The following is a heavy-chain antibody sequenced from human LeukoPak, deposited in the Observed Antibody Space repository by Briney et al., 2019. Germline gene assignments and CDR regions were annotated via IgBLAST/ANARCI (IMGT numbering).Heavy chain of an antibody. V-gene: IGHV3-30*04. J-gene: IGHJ4*02. CDR1: GFTFSSYA. D-gene: IGHD5-18*01. CDR2: ISYDGSNK. CDR3: ARELARGYSYGYFDY. Sequence: QPRGSLRLSCAASGFTFSSYAMHWVRQAPGKGLEWVAVISYDGSNKYYADSVKGRFTISRDNSKNTLYLQMNSLRAEDTAVYYCARELARGYSYGYFDYWGQGTLVTVSS.